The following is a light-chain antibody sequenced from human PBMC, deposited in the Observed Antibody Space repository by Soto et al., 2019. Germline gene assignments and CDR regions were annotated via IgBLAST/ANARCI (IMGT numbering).Light chain of an antibody. Sequence: QSVLRQEPSVSGTPGQRVAIACSGGNSNIGKNSVNWYRQVPGTAPQLLIYSDTLRSFGIPDRFSASKSDTSASLAIGGLQSDDEALYFCAAWDDSLNALVFGGGTQLTVL. CDR3: AAWDDSLNALV. V-gene: IGLV1-44*01. CDR1: NSNIGKNS. J-gene: IGLJ7*01. CDR2: SDT.